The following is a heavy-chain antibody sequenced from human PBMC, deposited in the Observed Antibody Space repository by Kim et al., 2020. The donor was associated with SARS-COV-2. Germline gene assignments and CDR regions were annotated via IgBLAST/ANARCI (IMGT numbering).Heavy chain of an antibody. J-gene: IGHJ5*02. CDR3: ARARITGTSTLPRFDP. CDR1: GYSFTSYW. Sequence: GESLKISCKGSGYSFTSYWIGWVRQMPGKGLEWMGIIYPGDSDTRYSPSFQGQVTISADKSISTAYLQWSSLKASDTAMYYCARARITGTSTLPRFDPWGQGTLVTVSS. V-gene: IGHV5-51*01. CDR2: IYPGDSDT. D-gene: IGHD1-20*01.